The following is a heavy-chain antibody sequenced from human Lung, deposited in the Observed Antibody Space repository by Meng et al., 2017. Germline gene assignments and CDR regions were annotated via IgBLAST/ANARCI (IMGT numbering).Heavy chain of an antibody. J-gene: IGHJ2*01. CDR2: IYNSGST. V-gene: IGHV4-30-4*01. Sequence: QVQLQGSGHRLVKPSQTLSLTCTVSGGSISSSNYYWSWIRQPPGKGLEWSGHIYNSGSTYYNPSLKSRITISVDTSKNQFSLKLSSVTAADTAVYYCARGQKGYFNLWGRGTLVTVSS. CDR3: ARGQKGYFNL. CDR1: GGSISSSNYY.